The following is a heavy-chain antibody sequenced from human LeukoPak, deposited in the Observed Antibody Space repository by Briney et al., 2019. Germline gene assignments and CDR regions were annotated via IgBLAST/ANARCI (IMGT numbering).Heavy chain of an antibody. Sequence: GGSLRLSCAASGFTFSSYSMNWVRQAPGKGLEWVSSISSSSSYIYYADSVKGRFTISRDNAKNSLYLQMNSLRAEDTAVCYCADYCSGGSCHSNWGQGTLVTVSS. V-gene: IGHV3-21*01. CDR3: ADYCSGGSCHSN. CDR2: ISSSSSYI. D-gene: IGHD2-15*01. J-gene: IGHJ4*02. CDR1: GFTFSSYS.